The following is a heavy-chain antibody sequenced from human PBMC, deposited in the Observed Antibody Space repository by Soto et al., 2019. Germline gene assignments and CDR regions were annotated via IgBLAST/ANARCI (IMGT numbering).Heavy chain of an antibody. V-gene: IGHV1-69*12. CDR3: AKDRGXSXGNXYYYGMDV. D-gene: IGHD5-18*01. J-gene: IGHJ6*02. Sequence: QVQLVQSGAEVKKPGSSVKVSCKASGGTFSSYAISWVRQAPGQGLEWMGGIIPIFGTPNYAQKFQGRVTITADESTSTAYMELSSLRSEDTAVYYCAKDRGXSXGNXYYYGMDVWGQGTTVTVSS. CDR1: GGTFSSYA. CDR2: IIPIFGTP.